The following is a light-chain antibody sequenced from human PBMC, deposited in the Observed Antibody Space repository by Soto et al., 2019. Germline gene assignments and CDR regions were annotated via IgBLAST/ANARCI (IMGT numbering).Light chain of an antibody. J-gene: IGLJ1*01. CDR1: SSDVGGYNY. CDR3: CSYAGSSPYV. V-gene: IGLV2-11*01. Sequence: QSALTRPRSVSGSPGQSVTISCTGTSSDVGGYNYVSWYQQHPGKAPKLMIYDVSKRPSGVPDRFSGSKSGNTASLTISGLQAEDEADYYCCSYAGSSPYVFGTGTKVTVL. CDR2: DVS.